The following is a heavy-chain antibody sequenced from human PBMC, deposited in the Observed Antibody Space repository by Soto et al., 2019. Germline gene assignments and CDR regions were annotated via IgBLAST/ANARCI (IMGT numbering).Heavy chain of an antibody. D-gene: IGHD6-13*01. CDR2: IYYSGST. CDR1: GGSISSGDYY. CDR3: ARVGRRSSWKINWFDP. J-gene: IGHJ5*02. Sequence: PSETLSLTCTVSGGSISSGDYYWSWIRQPPGKGLEWIGYIYYSGSTYYNPSLKSRVAISVDTSKNQFSLKLSSVTAADTAVYYCARVGRRSSWKINWFDPWGQATLVTVSS. V-gene: IGHV4-30-4*01.